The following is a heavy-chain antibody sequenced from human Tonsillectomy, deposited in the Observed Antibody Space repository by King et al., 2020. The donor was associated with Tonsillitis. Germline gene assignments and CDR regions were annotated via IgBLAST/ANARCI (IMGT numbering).Heavy chain of an antibody. Sequence: EQLVQSGGGVVQPGRSLRLSCAASGFTFSSYGMHWVRQAPGKGLEWVAVIWYDGSNKYYADSVKGRFTISRDNSKNTLYLQMNSLRAEDTAVYYCARDTERYCSGGSCYSFDYWGQGTLVTVSS. J-gene: IGHJ4*02. CDR1: GFTFSSYG. CDR3: ARDTERYCSGGSCYSFDY. CDR2: IWYDGSNK. D-gene: IGHD2-15*01. V-gene: IGHV3-33*01.